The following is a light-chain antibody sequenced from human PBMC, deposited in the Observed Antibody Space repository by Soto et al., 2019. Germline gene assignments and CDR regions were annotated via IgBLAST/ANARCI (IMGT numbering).Light chain of an antibody. Sequence: DSQMTQSPSSLSASVGDTVTITCRASPSIGTYLNWYQQKPGKAPKLLIYSASGLHSGVPSRFSGSGSGAYFTLTISNLQPEDFATYYCQERAAAFGGGTRLDIK. CDR1: PSIGTY. CDR2: SAS. J-gene: IGKJ4*01. V-gene: IGKV1-39*01. CDR3: QERAAA.